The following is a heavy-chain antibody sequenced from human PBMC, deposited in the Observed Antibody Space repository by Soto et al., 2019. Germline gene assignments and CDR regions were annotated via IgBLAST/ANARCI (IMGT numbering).Heavy chain of an antibody. CDR1: GGSFSGYY. Sequence: PETLCLTYAVYGGSFSGYYWSWIRQPPGKGLEWIGEINHSGSTNYNPSLKSRVTISVDTSKNQFSLKLSSVTAADTAVYYCARGPTWGALAGDRAYYYYYGMDVWGQWTTVTVS. CDR3: ARGPTWGALAGDRAYYYYYGMDV. J-gene: IGHJ6*02. D-gene: IGHD7-27*01. CDR2: INHSGST. V-gene: IGHV4-34*01.